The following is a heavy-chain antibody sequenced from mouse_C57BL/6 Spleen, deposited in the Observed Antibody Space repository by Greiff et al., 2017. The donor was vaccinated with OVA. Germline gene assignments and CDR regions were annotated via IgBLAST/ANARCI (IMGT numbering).Heavy chain of an antibody. D-gene: IGHD2-4*01. CDR2: IFPGSGGT. Sequence: VKLMESGPELVKPGASVKISCKASGYTFTDYYINWVKQRPGQGLEWIGWIFPGSGGTYYNEKFKGKATLTVDTSSSTAYMLLSSLTSEDSAVYFCARYYDPYYFDYWGQGTTLTVPS. V-gene: IGHV1-75*01. CDR1: GYTFTDYY. J-gene: IGHJ2*01. CDR3: ARYYDPYYFDY.